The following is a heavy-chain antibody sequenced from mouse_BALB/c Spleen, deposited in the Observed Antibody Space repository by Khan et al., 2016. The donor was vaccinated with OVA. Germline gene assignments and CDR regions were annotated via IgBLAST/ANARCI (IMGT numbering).Heavy chain of an antibody. Sequence: EVELVESGGDLVKPGGSLKLSCAASGFTFSTYGMSWVRQTPDKRLEWVATIISGGRYTYFPDSLKGRFTISRDNAKNTLYLLMTGLKSEDTAIYYCARAYYGNDYYAMDYWGQGTSVTVSS. V-gene: IGHV5-6*01. J-gene: IGHJ4*01. CDR1: GFTFSTYG. CDR3: ARAYYGNDYYAMDY. CDR2: IISGGRYT. D-gene: IGHD2-10*01.